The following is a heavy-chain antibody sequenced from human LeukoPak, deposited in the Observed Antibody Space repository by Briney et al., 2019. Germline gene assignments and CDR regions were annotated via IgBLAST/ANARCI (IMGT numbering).Heavy chain of an antibody. Sequence: ASVKVSCKASGYTFTSYDINWVRQATGQGLEWMGWMNPNSGNTGYAQKFQGRVTMTRNTSISTAYMELSSLRSEDTAVCYCARGRVLLWFGELFGYYFDYWGQGTLVTVSS. D-gene: IGHD3-10*01. CDR3: ARGRVLLWFGELFGYYFDY. J-gene: IGHJ4*02. V-gene: IGHV1-8*01. CDR2: MNPNSGNT. CDR1: GYTFTSYD.